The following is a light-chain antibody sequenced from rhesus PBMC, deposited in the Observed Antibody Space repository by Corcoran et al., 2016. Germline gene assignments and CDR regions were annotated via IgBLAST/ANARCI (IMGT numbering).Light chain of an antibody. CDR3: MQGIQLLT. J-gene: IGKJ4*01. CDR2: EVS. V-gene: IGKV2-90*01. Sequence: DIVMTQTALSLPVTPGEPASISCRSSQSLLHSGGKTYLDWYLQKPGQFPQFLIYEVSNRASGVPDRFSGRGSGTNFTLKISRVGAEDVGVYYYMQGIQLLTFGGGTKVEIQ. CDR1: QSLLHSGGKTY.